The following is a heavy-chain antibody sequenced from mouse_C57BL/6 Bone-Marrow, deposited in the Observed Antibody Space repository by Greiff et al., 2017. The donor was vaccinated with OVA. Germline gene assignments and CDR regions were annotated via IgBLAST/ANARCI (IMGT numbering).Heavy chain of an antibody. CDR2: INPNNGGT. CDR3: CNYFDY. CDR1: GYTFTDYY. J-gene: IGHJ2*01. V-gene: IGHV1-26*01. Sequence: VQLQQSGPELVKPGASVKISCKASGYTFTDYYMNWVKQSHGKSLEWIGDINPNNGGTSYNQKFKGKATLTVDKSSSTAYMELRSLTSVDSAVSYCCNYFDYWGPGTTLTVSS.